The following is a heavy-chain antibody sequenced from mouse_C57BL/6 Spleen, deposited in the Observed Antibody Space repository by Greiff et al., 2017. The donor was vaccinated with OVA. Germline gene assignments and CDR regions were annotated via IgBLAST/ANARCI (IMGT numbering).Heavy chain of an antibody. V-gene: IGHV1-52*01. Sequence: QVQLQQPGAELVRPGSSVKLSCKASGYTFTSYWMHWVKQRPIQGLEWIGNIDPSDSETHYNQKFKDKATLTVDKSSSTAYMQLSSLTSEDSAVYYCASYNDGYSTPFDYWGQGTTLTVSS. CDR1: GYTFTSYW. D-gene: IGHD2-3*01. J-gene: IGHJ2*01. CDR2: IDPSDSET. CDR3: ASYNDGYSTPFDY.